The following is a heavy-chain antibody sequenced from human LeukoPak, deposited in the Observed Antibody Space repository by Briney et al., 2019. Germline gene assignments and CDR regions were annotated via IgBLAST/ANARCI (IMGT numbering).Heavy chain of an antibody. CDR1: GFTFSSYG. V-gene: IGHV3-21*01. J-gene: IGHJ6*03. CDR2: ISRRSSYL. Sequence: GGTLGLSCAASGFTFSSYGMSWVRQAPGKGLEWVSCISRRSSYLYHADSVKGRFTISRDDAKNSVYLQMNSLRAEDTAVYYCARGRDGHGGYYSNMDVWGIGTTVTVSS. D-gene: IGHD5-24*01. CDR3: ARGRDGHGGYYSNMDV.